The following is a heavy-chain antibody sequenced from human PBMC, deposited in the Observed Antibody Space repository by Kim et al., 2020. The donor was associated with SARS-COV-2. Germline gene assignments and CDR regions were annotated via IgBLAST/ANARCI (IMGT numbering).Heavy chain of an antibody. V-gene: IGHV4-39*07. CDR3: ARGTKAAAGTRRFGAFDI. J-gene: IGHJ3*02. D-gene: IGHD6-13*01. Sequence: KSRVTISVDTSKNQFSLKLSSVTAADAAVYYCARGTKAAAGTRRFGAFDIWGQGTMVTVSS.